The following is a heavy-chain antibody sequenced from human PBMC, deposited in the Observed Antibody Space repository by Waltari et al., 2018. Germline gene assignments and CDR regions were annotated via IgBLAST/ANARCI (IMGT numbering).Heavy chain of an antibody. CDR1: GFTVSSNY. Sequence: EVQLVESGGGLIQPGGSLRLSCAASGFTVSSNYMSWVRQAPGKGREGVSVIYSGGSTYDADSVKGRFTISRDNAKNTLYLQMNSLRAEDTAVYYCARDQGYYYYGMDVWGQGTTVTVSS. CDR3: ARDQGYYYYGMDV. CDR2: IYSGGST. J-gene: IGHJ6*02. V-gene: IGHV3-53*01.